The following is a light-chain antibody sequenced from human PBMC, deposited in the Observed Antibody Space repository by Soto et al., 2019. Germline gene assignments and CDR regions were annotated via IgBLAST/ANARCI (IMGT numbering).Light chain of an antibody. CDR1: SYNIGAGYD. CDR2: GNS. Sequence: QSVLTQPPSVSGAPGQRVTISCTGSSYNIGAGYDVHWYPQLPGTAPKLLIYGNSNRPSGVPDRFSGAKSGTSASLAITGLQAEDEGDYYCQSYDSSLSGVVFGGGTKLT. CDR3: QSYDSSLSGVV. J-gene: IGLJ2*01. V-gene: IGLV1-40*01.